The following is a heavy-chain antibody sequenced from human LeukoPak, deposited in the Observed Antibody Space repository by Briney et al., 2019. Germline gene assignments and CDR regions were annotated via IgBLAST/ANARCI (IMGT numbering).Heavy chain of an antibody. J-gene: IGHJ6*03. Sequence: PGGSLRLSCAASAFTFDVHAMHWVRQAQGKGMEWVSVISGDGDRTYYGDSVKGRFTVSRDNSKNSLYLQLNSLRSEDTALYYCAKDARLIHLWSIVYYYYYMDVWGKGTAVTVSS. D-gene: IGHD5-18*01. CDR2: ISGDGDRT. CDR1: AFTFDVHA. V-gene: IGHV3-43*02. CDR3: AKDARLIHLWSIVYYYYYMDV.